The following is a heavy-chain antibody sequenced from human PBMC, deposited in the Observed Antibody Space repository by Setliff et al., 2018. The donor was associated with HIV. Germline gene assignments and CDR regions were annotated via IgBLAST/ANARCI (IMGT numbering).Heavy chain of an antibody. V-gene: IGHV3-7*03. D-gene: IGHD1-7*01. CDR1: GFTSSSYW. Sequence: GGSLRLSCAASGFTSSSYWMSWVRQVPGKGLEWVANINENGNEKYYVDSVKGRFTISRDNAKNSLYLQMNSLRAEDTAVYYCATDRGTYWGQGTLVTVSS. CDR2: INENGNEK. J-gene: IGHJ4*02. CDR3: ATDRGTY.